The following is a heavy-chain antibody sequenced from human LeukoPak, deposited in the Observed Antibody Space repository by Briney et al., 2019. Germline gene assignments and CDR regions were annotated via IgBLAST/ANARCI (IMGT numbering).Heavy chain of an antibody. V-gene: IGHV1-69*04. CDR1: GGTFSSYA. Sequence: GASVKVSCKASGGTFSSYAISWVRQAPGQGLEWMGRIIPILGIANHAQKFQGRVTITADKSTSTAYMELSSLRSEDTAVYYCARDPRMLWELPRGVRMDVWGQGTTVTVSS. D-gene: IGHD1-26*01. J-gene: IGHJ6*02. CDR3: ARDPRMLWELPRGVRMDV. CDR2: IIPILGIA.